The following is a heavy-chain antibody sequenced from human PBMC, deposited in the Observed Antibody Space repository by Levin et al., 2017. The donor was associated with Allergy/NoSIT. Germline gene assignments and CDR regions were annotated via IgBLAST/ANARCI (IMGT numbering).Heavy chain of an antibody. CDR2: ISWNSGSI. CDR1: GFTFDDYA. Sequence: GGSLRLSCAASGFTFDDYAMHWVRQAPGKGLEWVSGISWNSGSIGYADSVKGRFTISRDNAKNSLYLQMNSLRAEDTALYYCAKSQGGSWYDSSDYWGQGTLVTVSS. D-gene: IGHD6-13*01. CDR3: AKSQGGSWYDSSDY. V-gene: IGHV3-9*01. J-gene: IGHJ4*02.